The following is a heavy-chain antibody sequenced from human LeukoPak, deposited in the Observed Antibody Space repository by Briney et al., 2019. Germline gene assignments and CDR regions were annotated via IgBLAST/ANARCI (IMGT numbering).Heavy chain of an antibody. CDR2: MNTDGNIT. D-gene: IGHD2-15*01. J-gene: IGHJ5*02. V-gene: IGHV3-74*01. CDR1: GFTFSSYW. CDR3: VGSYCIGGICYPGAT. Sequence: PGGSLRLSCAASGFTFSSYWMHWVRQAPGKGLVWVSRMNTDGNITTYADSVKGRFTISRDNAKNTLYLQMNSLRAEDTAVYFCVGSYCIGGICYPGATWGQGTLVTVAS.